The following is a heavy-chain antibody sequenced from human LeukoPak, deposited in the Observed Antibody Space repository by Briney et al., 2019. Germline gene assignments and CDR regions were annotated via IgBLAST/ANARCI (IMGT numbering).Heavy chain of an antibody. CDR1: GFTFSSYG. CDR2: MRYDGSNK. CDR3: AKAYVYSSSPASPFDY. Sequence: GGSLRLSCAASGFTFSSYGMHWVRQAPGKGLAWVAFMRYDGSNKYYADSVKGRFTISRDNSKNTLYLQMNSLRAEDTAVYYCAKAYVYSSSPASPFDYWGQGTLVTVSS. J-gene: IGHJ4*02. V-gene: IGHV3-30*02. D-gene: IGHD6-6*01.